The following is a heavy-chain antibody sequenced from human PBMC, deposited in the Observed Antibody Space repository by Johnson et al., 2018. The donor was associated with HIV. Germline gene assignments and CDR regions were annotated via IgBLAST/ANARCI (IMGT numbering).Heavy chain of an antibody. Sequence: VQLVESGGGVVRPGGSLRLSCAASGFIFDDYGMSWVRQAPGKGLEWVSGINWNGGSTGYADSVKGRFNISRDNAKNSLFLQMNSLRAEDTAVYYCARDFSSSSNAFDIWGQGTMVTVSS. D-gene: IGHD6-6*01. CDR3: ARDFSSSSNAFDI. J-gene: IGHJ3*02. V-gene: IGHV3-20*04. CDR2: INWNGGST. CDR1: GFIFDDYG.